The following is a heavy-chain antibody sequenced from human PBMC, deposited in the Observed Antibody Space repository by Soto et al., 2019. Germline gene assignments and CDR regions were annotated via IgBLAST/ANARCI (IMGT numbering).Heavy chain of an antibody. V-gene: IGHV4-31*03. CDR1: GGSISSGDYY. J-gene: IGHJ3*02. CDR3: ARDPRYYDSSGYYYKYAFDI. Sequence: QVQLQESGPGLVKPSQTLSLTCTVSGGSISSGDYYWSWIRQHPGKALEWIGYTYYSGSTYYNPSLKSRVTISVDTSKNQFSLKLSSVTAADTAVYYCARDPRYYDSSGYYYKYAFDIWGQGTMVTVSS. CDR2: TYYSGST. D-gene: IGHD3-22*01.